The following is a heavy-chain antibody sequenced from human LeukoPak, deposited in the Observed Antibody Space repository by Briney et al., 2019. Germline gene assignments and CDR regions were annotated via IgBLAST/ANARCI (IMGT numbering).Heavy chain of an antibody. CDR3: AKTYLDFWTGFDP. CDR1: GFTFSNAW. Sequence: GGSLRLSCAASGFTFSNAWMSWVRQAPGKGLEWVSAISGSGGSTYYADSVKGRFTISRDNSKNTLYLQMNSLRAEDTAVYYCAKTYLDFWTGFDPWGQGTLVTVSS. J-gene: IGHJ5*02. V-gene: IGHV3-23*01. CDR2: ISGSGGST. D-gene: IGHD3/OR15-3a*01.